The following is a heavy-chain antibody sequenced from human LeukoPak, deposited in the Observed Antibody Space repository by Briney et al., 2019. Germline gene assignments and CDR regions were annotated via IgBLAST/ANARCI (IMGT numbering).Heavy chain of an antibody. Sequence: ASVKVSCKASGGTFSSYAISWVRQAPGQGLEWMGGIIPIFGTANYAQKFQGRVTITADESTSTAYTELSSLRSEDTAVYYCARAMCGGSCYSGYYYGMDVWGKGTTVTVSS. CDR3: ARAMCGGSCYSGYYYGMDV. V-gene: IGHV1-69*13. CDR2: IIPIFGTA. J-gene: IGHJ6*04. D-gene: IGHD2-15*01. CDR1: GGTFSSYA.